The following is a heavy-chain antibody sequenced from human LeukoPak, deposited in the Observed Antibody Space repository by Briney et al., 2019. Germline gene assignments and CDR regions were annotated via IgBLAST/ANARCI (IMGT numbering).Heavy chain of an antibody. CDR3: ARARLGSYYDFDY. D-gene: IGHD1-26*01. CDR1: GGSFSGYY. Sequence: SETLSLTCAVYGGSFSGYYWSWIRQPPGKGLEWIGEINHSGSTNYNPSLKSRVTISVDTSKNQFSLKLSSVTAADTAVYYCARARLGSYYDFDYWGQGTLVTVSS. CDR2: INHSGST. J-gene: IGHJ4*02. V-gene: IGHV4-34*01.